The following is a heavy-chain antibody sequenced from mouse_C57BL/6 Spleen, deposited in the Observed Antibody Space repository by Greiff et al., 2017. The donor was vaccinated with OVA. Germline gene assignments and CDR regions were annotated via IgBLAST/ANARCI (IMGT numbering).Heavy chain of an antibody. CDR3: ARSGVDCPWFGH. CDR1: GYTFTSYW. J-gene: IGHJ2*01. D-gene: IGHD1-3*01. Sequence: QVQLQQPGAELVKPGASVKLSCKASGYTFTSYWMQWVKQRPGQGLEWIGEIDPSDSYTNYNQKFKGKATLTVDHSSSTAYMQLSSLTSEDSAVYYCARSGVDCPWFGHWGQVTTLTVSS. CDR2: IDPSDSYT. V-gene: IGHV1-50*01.